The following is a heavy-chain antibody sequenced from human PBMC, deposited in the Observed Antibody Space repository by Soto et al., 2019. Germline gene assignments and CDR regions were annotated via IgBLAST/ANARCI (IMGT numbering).Heavy chain of an antibody. V-gene: IGHV4-34*01. J-gene: IGHJ6*03. CDR2: INHSGST. D-gene: IGHD6-6*01. CDR1: GGSFSGYY. CDR3: AREYSGSSNYYYMDV. Sequence: QVQLQQWGAGLLKPSETLSLTCAVYGGSFSGYYWSWIRQPPGKGLEWIGEINHSGSTNYNPSLKSRVTISVDTSKNQFSLKLSSVTAADTAVYYCAREYSGSSNYYYMDVWGKGTTVTVSS.